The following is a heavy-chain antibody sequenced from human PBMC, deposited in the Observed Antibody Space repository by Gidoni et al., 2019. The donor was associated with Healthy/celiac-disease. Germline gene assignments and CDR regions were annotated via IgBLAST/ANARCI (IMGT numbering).Heavy chain of an antibody. CDR3: AINWNKASSYWYFDL. D-gene: IGHD1-1*01. J-gene: IGHJ2*01. Sequence: EVQLVVSGGGLVQPGGSLILSCAASGFTFSSYSMTWVRQAPGKGLEWVSYISSSSSTIYYADSVKGRFTISRDNAKKSLYLKMNSLRAEDTAVYYCAINWNKASSYWYFDLWGRGTLVTVSS. CDR2: ISSSSSTI. V-gene: IGHV3-48*04. CDR1: GFTFSSYS.